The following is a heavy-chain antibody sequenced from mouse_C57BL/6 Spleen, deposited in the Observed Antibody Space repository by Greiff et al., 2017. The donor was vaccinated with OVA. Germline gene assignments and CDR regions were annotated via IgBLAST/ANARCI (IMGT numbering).Heavy chain of an antibody. J-gene: IGHJ2*01. D-gene: IGHD3-2*02. V-gene: IGHV1-82*01. CDR2: IYPGDGDT. Sequence: QVQLQQSGPELVKPGASVKISCKASGYAFSSSWMNWVEQRPGKGLEWIGRIYPGDGDTNYNGKFKGKATLTADKSSSTADMQLSSLTSEDSAVSFCARWGAQATLDYWGQGTTLTVSS. CDR3: ARWGAQATLDY. CDR1: GYAFSSSW.